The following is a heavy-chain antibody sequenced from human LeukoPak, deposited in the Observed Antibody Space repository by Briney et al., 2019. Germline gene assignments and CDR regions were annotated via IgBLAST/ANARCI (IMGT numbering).Heavy chain of an antibody. CDR2: IYHSGST. CDR3: AREDSGSWYED. V-gene: IGHV4-30-2*01. D-gene: IGHD6-13*01. J-gene: IGHJ4*02. Sequence: SQTLSLTCTVSGGSISSGGYYWSWIRQPPGTGLEWIGYIYHSGSTYYNPSLKSRVTISVDRSKNQFSLKLSSVTAADTAVYYCAREDSGSWYEDWGQGTLVTVSS. CDR1: GGSISSGGYY.